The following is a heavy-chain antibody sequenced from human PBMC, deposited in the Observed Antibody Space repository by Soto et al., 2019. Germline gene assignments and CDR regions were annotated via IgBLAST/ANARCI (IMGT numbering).Heavy chain of an antibody. D-gene: IGHD1-26*01. CDR3: ARGWETVRTTTPFAY. J-gene: IGHJ4*02. CDR1: GGTFSTYA. Sequence: QVQLVQSGAEVKKPGSSVKVSCKASGGTFSTYAITWVRQAPGQGLEWMGGIIPMFGTANYARKCRGRVTVSADESTSRAQMGLSSLRAEDTAVYYCARGWETVRTTTPFAYWGQGTLVTVSS. CDR2: IIPMFGTA. V-gene: IGHV1-69*01.